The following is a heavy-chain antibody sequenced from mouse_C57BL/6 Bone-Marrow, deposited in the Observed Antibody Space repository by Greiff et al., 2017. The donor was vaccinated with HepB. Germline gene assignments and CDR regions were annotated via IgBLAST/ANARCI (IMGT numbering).Heavy chain of an antibody. V-gene: IGHV1-52*01. D-gene: IGHD2-3*01. J-gene: IGHJ1*03. CDR3: AREELYDGYYGYFDV. Sequence: QVQLQQPGAELVRPGSSVKLSCKASGYTFTSYWMHWVKQRPIQGLEWIGNIDPSDSETHYNQKFKDKATLTVDKSSSTAYMQLSSLTSEDSAVYYCAREELYDGYYGYFDVWGTGTTVTVSS. CDR2: IDPSDSET. CDR1: GYTFTSYW.